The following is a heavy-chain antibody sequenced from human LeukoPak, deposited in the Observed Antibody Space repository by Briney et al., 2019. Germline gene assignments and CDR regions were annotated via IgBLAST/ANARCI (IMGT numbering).Heavy chain of an antibody. Sequence: PETLSLTCTVSGGSISSYYWSWIRQPPGKGLEWIGYIYYSGSTNYNPSLKSRVTISVDTSKNQFSLKLSSVTAADTAVYYCAREGGLLEYYFDYWGQGTLVTVSS. V-gene: IGHV4-59*01. CDR2: IYYSGST. CDR1: GGSISSYY. D-gene: IGHD1-26*01. J-gene: IGHJ4*02. CDR3: AREGGLLEYYFDY.